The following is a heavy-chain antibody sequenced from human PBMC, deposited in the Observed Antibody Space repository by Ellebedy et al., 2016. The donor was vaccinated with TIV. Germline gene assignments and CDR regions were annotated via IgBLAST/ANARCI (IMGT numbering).Heavy chain of an antibody. V-gene: IGHV4-39*07. D-gene: IGHD3-3*01. CDR2: IYYSGST. Sequence: SETLSLTCTVSGGSISSSSYYWGWIRQPPGKGLEWIGSIYYSGSTYYNPSLKSRVTISVDTSKNQFSLKLSSVTAADTAVYYCARAPHIPFWSGRGFVYFDYWGQGTLVTVSS. CDR1: GGSISSSSYY. CDR3: ARAPHIPFWSGRGFVYFDY. J-gene: IGHJ4*02.